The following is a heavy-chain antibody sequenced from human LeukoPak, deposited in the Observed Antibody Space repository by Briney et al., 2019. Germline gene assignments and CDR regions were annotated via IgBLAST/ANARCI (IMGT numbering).Heavy chain of an antibody. CDR1: GGSISSGSYN. CDR2: NYTSGST. J-gene: IGHJ6*02. V-gene: IGHV4-61*02. CDR3: ARSDYGMDV. Sequence: SETLSLTCTVSGGSISSGSYNWSWHPQPAGTGLEWIGRNYTSGSTNHNPSLKSRVTISVDTSKNQFSLKLSSVTAADTAVYYCARSDYGMDVWGQGTTVTVSS.